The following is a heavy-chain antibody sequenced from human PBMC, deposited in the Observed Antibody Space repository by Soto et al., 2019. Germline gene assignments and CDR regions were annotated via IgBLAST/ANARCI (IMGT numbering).Heavy chain of an antibody. V-gene: IGHV3-33*01. Sequence: GGSLRLSCAASGFTFSSYGMHWVRQAPGKGLEWVAVIWYDGSNKYYADSVNGRFTISRENYKNTLYLQMNSLRAEDTAVYCCARHLGSYGSSWTLDYWGQGTLVTVSS. CDR3: ARHLGSYGSSWTLDY. J-gene: IGHJ4*02. CDR1: GFTFSSYG. CDR2: IWYDGSNK. D-gene: IGHD6-13*01.